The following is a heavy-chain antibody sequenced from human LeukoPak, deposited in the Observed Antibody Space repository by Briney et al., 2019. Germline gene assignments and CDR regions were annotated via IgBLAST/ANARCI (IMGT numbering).Heavy chain of an antibody. Sequence: PGGSLRLSCAASGFTFSSYAMHWVRQAPGKGLEYVSAISSNGGSTYYANSVKGRFTISRDNSKNTLYLQMGSLRAEDMAVYYCARGGQLLAIDYWGQGTLVTVSS. CDR1: GFTFSSYA. J-gene: IGHJ4*02. V-gene: IGHV3-64*01. D-gene: IGHD6-19*01. CDR2: ISSNGGST. CDR3: ARGGQLLAIDY.